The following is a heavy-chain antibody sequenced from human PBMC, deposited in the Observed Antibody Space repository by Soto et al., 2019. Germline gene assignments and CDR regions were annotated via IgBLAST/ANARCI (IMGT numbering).Heavy chain of an antibody. V-gene: IGHV3-33*01. CDR3: ARDDDLADNGLDH. D-gene: IGHD1-1*01. Sequence: QVQLVESGGGVVQPGRSLRLSCAASGFRVSNYGMHWVRQAPGKGLEWLAVIVADGTGLHYADSVRGRFTISRDNSKNTLYLQLNSLGADVTAIYFCARDDDLADNGLDHWGQGTLVTVSS. CDR2: IVADGTGL. J-gene: IGHJ4*02. CDR1: GFRVSNYG.